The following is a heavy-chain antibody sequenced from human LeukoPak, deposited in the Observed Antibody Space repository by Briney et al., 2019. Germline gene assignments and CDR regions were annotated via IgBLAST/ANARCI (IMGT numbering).Heavy chain of an antibody. Sequence: GGSLRLSCAASGFTFSSYAMHWVRQAPGKGLEWVAVISYDGSNKYYADSVKGRFTISRDNSKNTLYLQMNSLRAEDTAVYYCARARASGRSGFDYWGQGTLVTVSS. V-gene: IGHV3-30-3*01. CDR1: GFTFSSYA. CDR2: ISYDGSNK. D-gene: IGHD2-15*01. J-gene: IGHJ4*02. CDR3: ARARASGRSGFDY.